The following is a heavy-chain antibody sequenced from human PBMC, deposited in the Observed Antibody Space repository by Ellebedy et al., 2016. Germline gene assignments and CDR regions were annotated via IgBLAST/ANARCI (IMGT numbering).Heavy chain of an antibody. CDR3: ARGEWAGTTGYYYYYMDV. Sequence: SVKVSCXASGYTFTSYGISWVRQAPGQGLEWMGGIIPIFGTANYAQKFQGRVTITADESTSTAYMELSSLRSEDTAVYYCARGEWAGTTGYYYYYMDVWGKGTTVTVSS. J-gene: IGHJ6*03. CDR2: IIPIFGTA. V-gene: IGHV1-69*13. D-gene: IGHD1-1*01. CDR1: GYTFTSYG.